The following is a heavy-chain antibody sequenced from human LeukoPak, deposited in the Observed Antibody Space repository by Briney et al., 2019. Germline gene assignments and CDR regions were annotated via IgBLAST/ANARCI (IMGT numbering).Heavy chain of an antibody. Sequence: ASVKVSCKVSGYTLTELSMHWVRQAPGKGLEWMGGFDPEDGETIYAQKFQGRVTMIEDTSTDTAYMELSSLRSEDTAVYYCALLGYCSGGSCYSIPRYDAFDIWGQGTMVTVSS. CDR3: ALLGYCSGGSCYSIPRYDAFDI. D-gene: IGHD2-15*01. CDR1: GYTLTELS. V-gene: IGHV1-24*01. J-gene: IGHJ3*02. CDR2: FDPEDGET.